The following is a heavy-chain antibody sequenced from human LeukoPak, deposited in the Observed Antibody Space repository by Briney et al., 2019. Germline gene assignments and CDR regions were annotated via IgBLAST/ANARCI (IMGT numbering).Heavy chain of an antibody. D-gene: IGHD3-10*01. V-gene: IGHV4-39*01. CDR1: GGSICSSSYY. Sequence: SETLSLTCTVSGGSICSSSYYWGWIRQPPGKGLGWLGCLYYSGNTYYNPSLKGRVTMSVDTSKNQFSLKLSSVTAADTAVYYCARHPRGAKDWFDPWGQGTLVTVSS. CDR3: ARHPRGAKDWFDP. CDR2: LYYSGNT. J-gene: IGHJ5*02.